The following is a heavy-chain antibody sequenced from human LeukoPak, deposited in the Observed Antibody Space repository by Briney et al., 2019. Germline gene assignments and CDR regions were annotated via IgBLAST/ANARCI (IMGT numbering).Heavy chain of an antibody. V-gene: IGHV4-39*01. CDR2: IYYSGNT. Sequence: PSETLSLTCIVSGGSVSSVSHYWAWLRQPPGMGLEWIGCIYYSGNTYYNPSLKSRVTISVDTSKNQFSLKLSSVTATDTAVYYCARGEDVAAAGIDYWGQGTLVTVSS. CDR1: GGSVSSVSHY. J-gene: IGHJ4*02. CDR3: ARGEDVAAAGIDY. D-gene: IGHD6-13*01.